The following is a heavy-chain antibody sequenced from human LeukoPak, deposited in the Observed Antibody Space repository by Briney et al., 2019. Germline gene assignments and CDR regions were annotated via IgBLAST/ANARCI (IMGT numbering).Heavy chain of an antibody. V-gene: IGHV4-4*02. Sequence: KPSGTLSLTCAVSGGSISSSNWWGWVRQPPGKGLEWIGEIYHSGSTNYNPSLKSRVTISVDKSKNQFSLKLSSVTAADTAVYYCARGTTYYDILTGYSTGGYYFDYWGQGTLVTVSS. CDR1: GGSISSSNW. D-gene: IGHD3-9*01. CDR2: IYHSGST. CDR3: ARGTTYYDILTGYSTGGYYFDY. J-gene: IGHJ4*02.